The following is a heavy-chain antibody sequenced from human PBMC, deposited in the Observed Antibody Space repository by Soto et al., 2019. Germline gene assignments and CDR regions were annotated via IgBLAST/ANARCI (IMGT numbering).Heavy chain of an antibody. J-gene: IGHJ4*02. CDR3: AREYGDISGYSVDY. CDR2: ISSSSSYT. V-gene: IGHV3-11*06. Sequence: GGSLRLSCAASGFTFSDYYMTWIRQAPGKGLEWVSYISSSSSYTNYADSVKGRFTISRDNAKKSLYLQMNSLRAEDTAVYYCAREYGDISGYSVDYWGQGTLVTVSS. D-gene: IGHD3-22*01. CDR1: GFTFSDYY.